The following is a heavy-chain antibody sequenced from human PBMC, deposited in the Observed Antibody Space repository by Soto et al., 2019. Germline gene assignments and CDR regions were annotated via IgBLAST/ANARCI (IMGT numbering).Heavy chain of an antibody. Sequence: EVQLLESGGGLVQPGGSVRLSCAASGLTFGNYAMSWVRQAPGKGLEWVSAISGDSGRTYYADSVKGRFTISRDNSKNTLYLQRNTLRAEDTAVYYCAVTPNCGRDCSAASYWYFDIWGRGTRVTVSS. V-gene: IGHV3-23*01. CDR3: AVTPNCGRDCSAASYWYFDI. D-gene: IGHD2-21*02. CDR1: GLTFGNYA. J-gene: IGHJ2*01. CDR2: ISGDSGRT.